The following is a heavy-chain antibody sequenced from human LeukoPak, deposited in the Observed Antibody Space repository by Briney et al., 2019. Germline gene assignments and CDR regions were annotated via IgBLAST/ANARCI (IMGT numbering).Heavy chain of an antibody. CDR1: GFTFSDYW. J-gene: IGHJ4*02. CDR2: INQDGSEK. Sequence: PGGSLRLSCAASGFTFSDYWMTWVRQAPGKGLEWVANINQDGSEKYYVDSVKGRFTVSRDNAKNSLYLQMNSLRAEDTAVYYCARLSDSSGWYGGYFDYWGQGTLVTVSS. CDR3: ARLSDSSGWYGGYFDY. D-gene: IGHD6-19*01. V-gene: IGHV3-7*01.